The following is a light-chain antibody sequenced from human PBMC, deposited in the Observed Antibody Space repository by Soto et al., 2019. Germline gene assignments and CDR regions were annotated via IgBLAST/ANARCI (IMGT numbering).Light chain of an antibody. V-gene: IGKV1-9*01. CDR3: QQLNSYPH. CDR1: QGISSY. J-gene: IGKJ3*01. Sequence: DIQMTQSPSTLSASVGDRVTITCRASQGISSYLAWYQQKPGKAPKLLIYAASTLQSGVPSRFSGSGSGTEFTLTIRSLQPEDFATYYCQQLNSYPHFGPGTKVDI. CDR2: AAS.